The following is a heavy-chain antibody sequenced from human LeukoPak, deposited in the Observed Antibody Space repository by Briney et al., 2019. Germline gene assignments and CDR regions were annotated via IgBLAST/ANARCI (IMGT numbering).Heavy chain of an antibody. CDR2: INWNSVGI. J-gene: IGHJ4*02. Sequence: GGSLRLSCAASGFTFDDYALHWVRQAPGKGLEWVAGINWNSVGIDYADSLKGRFTISRDSSKNSLYLQVNSLTVEDTAFYYCAKAPGANYYDTHGFDFWGQGTLVTVSS. CDR1: GFTFDDYA. V-gene: IGHV3-9*01. CDR3: AKAPGANYYDTHGFDF. D-gene: IGHD3-22*01.